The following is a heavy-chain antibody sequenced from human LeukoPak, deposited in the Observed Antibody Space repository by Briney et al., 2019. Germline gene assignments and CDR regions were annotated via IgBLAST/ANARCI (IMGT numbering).Heavy chain of an antibody. CDR2: IYYSGST. D-gene: IGHD2-8*01. CDR1: GGSISGGDYY. Sequence: SETLSLTCTVSGGSISGGDYYWSWIRQPPGKGLEWIGYIYYSGSTYYNPSLKSRVTISVDTSKNQFSLKLSSVTAADTAVYYCAREAEYCTNGVCYKGFDYWGQGTLVTVSS. J-gene: IGHJ4*02. CDR3: AREAEYCTNGVCYKGFDY. V-gene: IGHV4-30-4*01.